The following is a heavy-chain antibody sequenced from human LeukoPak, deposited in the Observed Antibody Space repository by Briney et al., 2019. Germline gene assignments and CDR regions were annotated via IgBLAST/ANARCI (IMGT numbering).Heavy chain of an antibody. CDR3: ARDLGRGYSYGNYFDY. CDR2: IYYSGST. V-gene: IGHV4-59*01. D-gene: IGHD5-18*01. J-gene: IGHJ4*02. CDR1: GGSISSYY. Sequence: KTSEPLSLTCTVSGGSISSYYWSWIRQPPGKGLEWIGYIYYSGSTNYNPSLKSRVTISVDTSKNQFSLKLSSVTAADTAVYYCARDLGRGYSYGNYFDYWGQGTLVTVSS.